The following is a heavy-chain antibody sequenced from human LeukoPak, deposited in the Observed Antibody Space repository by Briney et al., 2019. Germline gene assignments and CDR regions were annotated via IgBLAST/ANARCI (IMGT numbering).Heavy chain of an antibody. Sequence: ASVKVSCKASGYTFTGYYMHWVRQAPGQGLEWMGWINPNSGGTNYAQKFQGRVTMTRDTSINTAYMELSRLRSDDTAVYYCARERISESNWFDPWGQGTLVTVSS. V-gene: IGHV1-2*02. CDR1: GYTFTGYY. CDR2: INPNSGGT. D-gene: IGHD1-14*01. J-gene: IGHJ5*02. CDR3: ARERISESNWFDP.